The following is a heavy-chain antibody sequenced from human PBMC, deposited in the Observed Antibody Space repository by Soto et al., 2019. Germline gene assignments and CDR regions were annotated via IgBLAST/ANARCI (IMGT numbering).Heavy chain of an antibody. J-gene: IGHJ6*02. V-gene: IGHV2-70*13. CDR3: ARSIRGPRRFNGMDV. Sequence: GSGPTLVNPTATLPLTCAFSGFSPTSPGMCVSWIRQSPGKALEWLALIERDDDDKYYSTSLKTRLTISKDTRKTQVVLTMANMDPADTATYYCARSIRGPRRFNGMDVWGQGTTVTVS. D-gene: IGHD1-20*01. CDR2: IERDDDDK. CDR1: GFSPTSPGMC.